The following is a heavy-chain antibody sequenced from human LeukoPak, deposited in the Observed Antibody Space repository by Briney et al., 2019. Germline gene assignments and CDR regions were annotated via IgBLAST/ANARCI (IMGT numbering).Heavy chain of an antibody. D-gene: IGHD4/OR15-4a*01. CDR1: GFTFSSYN. CDR3: ARASLTDLSPLDV. CDR2: ISTSSNYI. J-gene: IGHJ6*04. V-gene: IGHV3-21*01. Sequence: NPGGSLRLSCAASGFTFSSYNMNWVRQAPGKGLEWVSSISTSSNYIYYADSVKGRFTISRDNPKHSLYLQMNSLRAEDTAVYYCARASLTDLSPLDVWGKGTTVTVSS.